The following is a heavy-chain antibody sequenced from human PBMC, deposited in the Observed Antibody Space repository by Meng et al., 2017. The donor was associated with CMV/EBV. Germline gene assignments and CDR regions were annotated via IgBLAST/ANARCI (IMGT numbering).Heavy chain of an antibody. Sequence: GESLKISCEASGFIFSSYGMHWVRQAPGKGLEWVAVIWYDGSNKYYADSVKGRFTISRDNAKNSLYLQMNSLRAEDTAVYYCARDGGYSSGWYPPQLSYYYYYGMDVWGQGTTVTVSS. CDR1: GFIFSSYG. CDR3: ARDGGYSSGWYPPQLSYYYYYGMDV. V-gene: IGHV3-33*01. J-gene: IGHJ6*02. D-gene: IGHD6-19*01. CDR2: IWYDGSNK.